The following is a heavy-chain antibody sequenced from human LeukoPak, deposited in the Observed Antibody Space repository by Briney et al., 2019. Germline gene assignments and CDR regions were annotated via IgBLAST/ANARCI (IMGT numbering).Heavy chain of an antibody. J-gene: IGHJ4*02. CDR1: GFTFSSYA. CDR2: MSFDGSNK. CDR3: SRVRQLNIVVVPAAGNFDY. D-gene: IGHD2-2*01. V-gene: IGHV3-30*04. Sequence: GRSLRLSCAASGFTFSSYAMHWVRQAPGKGLEWVAVMSFDGSNKNYADSAKGRFTISRDNSKNTLYLQMNSLRAEDTAVYYCSRVRQLNIVVVPAAGNFDYWGQGSLVTVSS.